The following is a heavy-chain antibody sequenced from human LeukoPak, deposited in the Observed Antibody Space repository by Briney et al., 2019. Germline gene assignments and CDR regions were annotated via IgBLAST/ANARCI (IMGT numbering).Heavy chain of an antibody. Sequence: GGSLRLSCAASGFTFSGSAMHWVRQAPGKGLEWVAVIWYDGSNKYYADSVKGRFTISRDNSKNTLYPQMNSLRAEDTAVYYCARSWDGDYSPPEYWGQGTLVTVSS. J-gene: IGHJ4*02. CDR1: GFTFSGSA. V-gene: IGHV3-33*08. CDR2: IWYDGSNK. CDR3: ARSWDGDYSPPEY. D-gene: IGHD4-17*01.